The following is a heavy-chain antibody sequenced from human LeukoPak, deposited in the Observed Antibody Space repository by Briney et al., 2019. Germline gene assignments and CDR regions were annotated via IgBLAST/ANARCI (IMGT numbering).Heavy chain of an antibody. D-gene: IGHD5-18*01. Sequence: GGSLRLSCAASGFAFNNYGMHWVRQAPGKGLEWVAVISYDGSNKYYADSVKGRFTISRDNSKNTLYLQMNSLRAEDTAVYYCAKSGYSYGSYYYYGMDVWGQGTTVTVSS. J-gene: IGHJ6*02. V-gene: IGHV3-30*18. CDR2: ISYDGSNK. CDR3: AKSGYSYGSYYYYGMDV. CDR1: GFAFNNYG.